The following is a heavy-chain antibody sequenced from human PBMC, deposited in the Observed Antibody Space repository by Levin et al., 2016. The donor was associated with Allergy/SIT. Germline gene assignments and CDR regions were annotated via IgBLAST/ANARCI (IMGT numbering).Heavy chain of an antibody. CDR2: ICASGSCT. J-gene: IGHJ6*02. CDR3: ARSCGDTSCSSAPDYYYGTDV. CDR1: GFAFSTYA. Sequence: GESLKISCAASGFAFSTYAVSWLRQAPGKGLEWVSTICASGSCTNYADSVKGRFTISRDNAKNSLYLQMDSLRAEDTAVYYCARSCGDTSCSSAPDYYYGTDVWGQGTTVTVSS. D-gene: IGHD2-2*01. V-gene: IGHV3-23*01.